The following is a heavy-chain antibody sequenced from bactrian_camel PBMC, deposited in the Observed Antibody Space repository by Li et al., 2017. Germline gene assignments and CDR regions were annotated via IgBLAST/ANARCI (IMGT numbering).Heavy chain of an antibody. Sequence: HVQLVESGGRTVQAGGSLILSCVANGDTDTINSMGWFHQAPGKDRERVAAVVADGSLDYADSVKGRFTISKDNTKNTLYLQMNSLKPEDTGLYYCAAAPLRGMTTCGQYNSWGQGTQVTVS. J-gene: IGHJ4*01. CDR3: AAAPLRGMTTCGQYNS. V-gene: IGHV3S53*01. CDR2: VVADGSL. CDR1: GDTDTINS. D-gene: IGHD1*01.